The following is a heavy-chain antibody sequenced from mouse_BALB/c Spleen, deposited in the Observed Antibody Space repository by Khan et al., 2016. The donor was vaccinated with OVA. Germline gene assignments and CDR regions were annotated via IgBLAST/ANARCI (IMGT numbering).Heavy chain of an antibody. V-gene: IGHV14-1*02. CDR2: IDPENGNT. CDR3: ARGEVRFAY. D-gene: IGHD2-14*01. Sequence: VQLQQSGAEFVRPGALVKLSCKASGFNIKDYYMHWVKQRPEQGLEWIGWIDPENGNTIYDPKFQDKASITADTSSNQAYLQLSSLTSEDTAVYYCARGEVRFAYWGQGTLVTVSA. J-gene: IGHJ3*01. CDR1: GFNIKDYY.